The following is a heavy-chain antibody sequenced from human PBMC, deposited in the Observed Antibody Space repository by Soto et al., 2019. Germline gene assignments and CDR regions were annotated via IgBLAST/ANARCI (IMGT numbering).Heavy chain of an antibody. CDR1: GGSISTYY. CDR2: IYYSGST. Sequence: SETLSLTCTVSGGSISTYYWSWIRQPPGKGLEWIGYIYYSGSTNYNPSLKSRVTISVDTSKNQFSLNLSSVTAADTAVYYCAKDGWSTGFDPWGQGTLVTVSS. CDR3: AKDGWSTGFDP. D-gene: IGHD6-19*01. J-gene: IGHJ5*02. V-gene: IGHV4-59*01.